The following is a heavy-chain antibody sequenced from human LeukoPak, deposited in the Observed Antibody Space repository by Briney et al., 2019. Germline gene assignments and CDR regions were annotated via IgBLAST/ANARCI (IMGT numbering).Heavy chain of an antibody. CDR3: ATNHGGDSGFDH. J-gene: IGHJ5*02. CDR2: INPTGDST. V-gene: IGHV1-46*01. D-gene: IGHD4-23*01. CDR1: GYSFTYSY. Sequence: ASVKVSCSASGYSFTYSYMHCVRQAPGQGLEWMGMINPTGDSTNYARKFQGRVTMTRDVSTNTLSMQLSSLTSDDTAIYYCATNHGGDSGFDHWGQGTLVTVSS.